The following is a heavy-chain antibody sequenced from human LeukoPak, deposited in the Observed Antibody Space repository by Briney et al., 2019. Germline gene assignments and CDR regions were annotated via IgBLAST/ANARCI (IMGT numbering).Heavy chain of an antibody. CDR3: ARHAAVEMATNNDAFDI. Sequence: SETLSLTCTVSGGSISSSSYYWGWIRQPPGKGLEWIGSIYYSGSTYYNPSLKSRVTISVDTSKNQFSLKLSSVTAADTAVYYCARHAAVEMATNNDAFDIWGQGTMVTVSS. J-gene: IGHJ3*02. D-gene: IGHD5-24*01. V-gene: IGHV4-39*01. CDR1: GGSISSSSYY. CDR2: IYYSGST.